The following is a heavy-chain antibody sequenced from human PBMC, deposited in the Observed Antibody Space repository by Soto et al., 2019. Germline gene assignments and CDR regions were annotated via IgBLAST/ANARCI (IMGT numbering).Heavy chain of an antibody. V-gene: IGHV3-30-3*01. CDR1: GFTFSSYA. J-gene: IGHJ6*02. D-gene: IGHD1-7*01. Sequence: GGSLRLSCAASGFTFSSYAMHWVRQAPGKGLEWVAVISYDGSNKYYADSVKGRFTISRDNSKNTLYLQMNSLRAEDTAVYYCARGGTGTEEYYYYGMDVWGQGTTVTVSS. CDR3: ARGGTGTEEYYYYGMDV. CDR2: ISYDGSNK.